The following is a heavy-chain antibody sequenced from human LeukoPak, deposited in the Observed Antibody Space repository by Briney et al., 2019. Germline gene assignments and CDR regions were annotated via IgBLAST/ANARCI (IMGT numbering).Heavy chain of an antibody. J-gene: IGHJ4*02. CDR3: ASPADIPDY. D-gene: IGHD2-2*02. CDR2: ISISDSII. V-gene: IGHV3-48*03. Sequence: GGSLRLSCAASGFTFSSYEMTWVRQAPGKGLEWVSYISISDSIIYYADSVKGRFTISRDNAKSSLYLQMHSLRAEDTAVYYCASPADIPDYCGQGTLVTVSS. CDR1: GFTFSSYE.